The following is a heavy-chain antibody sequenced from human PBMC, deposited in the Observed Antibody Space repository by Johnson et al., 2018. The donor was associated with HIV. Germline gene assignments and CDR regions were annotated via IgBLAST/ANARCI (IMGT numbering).Heavy chain of an antibody. V-gene: IGHV3-20*04. CDR2: INWNGGNT. Sequence: VQLVESGGGVVQPGRSLRLSCAGSGFTFSNYWMTWVRLAPGKGLEWVSGINWNGGNTGYVDSVKGRFTISRDNSKNTLYLQMNSLTGEDTAIYYCAAGGGDCYPSHWGFCAFDIWGRGTMVTVSS. CDR3: AAGGGDCYPSHWGFCAFDI. CDR1: GFTFSNYW. J-gene: IGHJ3*02. D-gene: IGHD2-21*01.